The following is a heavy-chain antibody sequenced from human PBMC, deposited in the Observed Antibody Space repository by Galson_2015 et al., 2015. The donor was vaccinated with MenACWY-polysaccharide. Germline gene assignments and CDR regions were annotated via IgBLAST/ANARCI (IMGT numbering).Heavy chain of an antibody. CDR1: GYSFTRYW. V-gene: IGHV5-51*03. D-gene: IGHD3-10*01. CDR2: IYPGGSDA. Sequence: QSGAEVKKPGESLQISCKGLGYSFTRYWIGWVRQMPGKGLEWMGIIYPGGSDARFSPSFQGQVTMSVDKSISTAYLQWSSLKASDTAIYYCARITGGEYFQYWGQGALVTV. CDR3: ARITGGEYFQY. J-gene: IGHJ1*01.